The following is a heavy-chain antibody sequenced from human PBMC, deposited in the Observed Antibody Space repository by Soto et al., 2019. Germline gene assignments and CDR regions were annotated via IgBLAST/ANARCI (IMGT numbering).Heavy chain of an antibody. CDR2: ISYSGST. V-gene: IGHV4-59*07. D-gene: IGHD3-16*01. CDR3: ARGADGDYFDS. J-gene: IGHJ4*02. CDR1: GGSSSSDY. Sequence: QVQLQESGPGLVKPSDTLSLTCTVSGGSSSSDYWGWIRQPPGKGLECIGRISYSGSTNYNPSLKRRVTLSADTAKTQFPLTLSSVTAADTAVYYCARGADGDYFDSWGQGTLGTVSS.